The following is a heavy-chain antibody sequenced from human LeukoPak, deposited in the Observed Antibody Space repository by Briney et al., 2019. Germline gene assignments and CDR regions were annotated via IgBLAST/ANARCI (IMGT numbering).Heavy chain of an antibody. Sequence: GGSLRLSCAASGLTLSNYGMSWVRQAPGKGLEWVSGIVGSGDITFYADFVKGRFTISRDNSKNTLYRQMNSLRAEDTARYDCANSRSVAVSGASGHWGQGILVTVFS. CDR2: IVGSGDIT. D-gene: IGHD2-21*01. J-gene: IGHJ4*02. CDR1: GLTLSNYG. V-gene: IGHV3-23*01. CDR3: ANSRSVAVSGASGH.